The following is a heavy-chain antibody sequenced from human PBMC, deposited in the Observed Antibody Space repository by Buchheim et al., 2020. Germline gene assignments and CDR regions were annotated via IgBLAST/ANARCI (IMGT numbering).Heavy chain of an antibody. CDR3: AKKRSDNWFDP. V-gene: IGHV4-59*01. CDR2: MDGSGRS. CDR1: GGSIFTYY. J-gene: IGHJ5*02. Sequence: QVQLQESGPGLVKPSETLSLTCSVSGGSIFTYYWSWIRQAPGKGLEWIGYMDGSGRSNYNPSLKSRVTISVDTSKNQFSLNLSSVTAADTAIYYCAKKRSDNWFDPWGQRTL.